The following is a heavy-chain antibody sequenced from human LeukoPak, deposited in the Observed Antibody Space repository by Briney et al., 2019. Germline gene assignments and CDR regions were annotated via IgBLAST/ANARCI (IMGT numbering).Heavy chain of an antibody. V-gene: IGHV3-53*01. J-gene: IGHJ4*02. CDR2: INSGSST. CDR1: GLTVSSNY. Sequence: PVGSLRLSCAASGLTVSSNYMSWVRQGPGKDLEWVAVINSGSSTYYAGSVKGRFTISRDNSKNTLYLQMDSLRAEDTAVYFCARDRGWQQFDYWGQGTLVTVSS. D-gene: IGHD5-24*01. CDR3: ARDRGWQQFDY.